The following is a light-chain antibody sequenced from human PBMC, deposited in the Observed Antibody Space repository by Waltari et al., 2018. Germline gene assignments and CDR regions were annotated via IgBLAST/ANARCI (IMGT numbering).Light chain of an antibody. CDR3: QQSYSFTRT. CDR1: QTISRY. Sequence: DIKMTQSTSSLSASVGDRVTITCRASQTISRYLNWYQQKLGKAPNLLIYAASSLQSGVPSRFSGSGSGRDFTLIITSLQPEDFATYYCQQSYSFTRTFGQGTKVEIK. J-gene: IGKJ1*01. V-gene: IGKV1-39*01. CDR2: AAS.